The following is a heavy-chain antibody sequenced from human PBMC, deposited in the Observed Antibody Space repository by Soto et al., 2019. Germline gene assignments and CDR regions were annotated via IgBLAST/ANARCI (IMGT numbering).Heavy chain of an antibody. D-gene: IGHD1-26*01. CDR3: ARVRYRNVIHA. CDR1: GYNFSDYY. J-gene: IGHJ4*02. V-gene: IGHV1-2*02. Sequence: QVQLVQSGSDVKKPGASFTVSCKASGYNFSDYYIHWVRQDPGQGLEWMGWIDPRNGGTKYAQKFQDRLTMTTDTSTSTAFMELRRLRLDDTAVFFCARVRYRNVIHAWGQGTLVTVSS. CDR2: IDPRNGGT.